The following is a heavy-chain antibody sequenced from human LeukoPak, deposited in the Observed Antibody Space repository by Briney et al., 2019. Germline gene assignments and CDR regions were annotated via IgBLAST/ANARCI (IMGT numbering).Heavy chain of an antibody. CDR2: IWYDGSNK. CDR3: ARLMVTTFHYYYYMDV. V-gene: IGHV3-33*01. D-gene: IGHD4-17*01. CDR1: GFTFSSYG. Sequence: PGGSLRLPCAASGFTFSSYGMHWVRQAPGKGLEWVAVIWYDGSNKYYADSVKGRFTISRDNSKNTLYLQMNSLRAEDTAVYYCARLMVTTFHYYYYMDVWGKGTTVTVSS. J-gene: IGHJ6*03.